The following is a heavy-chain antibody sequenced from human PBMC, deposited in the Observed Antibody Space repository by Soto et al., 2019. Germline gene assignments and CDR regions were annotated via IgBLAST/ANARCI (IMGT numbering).Heavy chain of an antibody. CDR3: ASGPLGAARGVHFDY. J-gene: IGHJ4*02. Sequence: ASVKFSCKASGGTFSSYAISWVRQAPGQGLEWMGGIIPIFGTANYAQKFQGRVTITADESTSTAYMELSSLRSEDTAVYYCASGPLGAARGVHFDYWGQGTLVTVSS. CDR1: GGTFSSYA. V-gene: IGHV1-69*13. D-gene: IGHD6-6*01. CDR2: IIPIFGTA.